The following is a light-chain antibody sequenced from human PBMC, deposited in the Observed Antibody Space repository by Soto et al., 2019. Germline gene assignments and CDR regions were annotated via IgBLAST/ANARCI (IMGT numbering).Light chain of an antibody. CDR3: AAWDDSLNARGV. CDR1: RSKTGNNA. Sequence: QSVLTQPPSASGTPGQRVTISCSGSRSKTGNNAVSWYQQLPGPAPKLLIYNNNQRPSGVPDRFSGSKSGTSASLAISGLQSEDEADYYCAAWDDSLNARGVFGGGTKLTVL. CDR2: NNN. J-gene: IGLJ3*02. V-gene: IGLV1-44*01.